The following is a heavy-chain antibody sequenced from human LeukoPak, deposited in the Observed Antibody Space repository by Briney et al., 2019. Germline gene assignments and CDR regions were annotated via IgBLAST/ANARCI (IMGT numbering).Heavy chain of an antibody. V-gene: IGHV4-39*01. CDR2: IYYSGST. Sequence: SETLSLTCTVSGGSISSSSYHWGWIRQPPGKGLEWIGSIYYSGSTYYNPSLKSRVTISVDTSKNQFSLKLSSVTAADTAVYYCARHESKRGVFDYWGQGTRSPSPQ. J-gene: IGHJ4*02. CDR3: ARHESKRGVFDY. D-gene: IGHD5/OR15-5a*01. CDR1: GGSISSSSYH.